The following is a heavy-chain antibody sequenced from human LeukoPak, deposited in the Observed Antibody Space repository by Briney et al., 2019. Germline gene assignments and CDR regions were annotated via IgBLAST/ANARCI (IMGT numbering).Heavy chain of an antibody. Sequence: GGSLRLSCAASGFTFTSYWMTWVRQAPGKGLEYMAQINQDGREKHYVDSVKGRFTISRDNAKNSLYLQMNSLRAEDTAVYYCATNCGKRFVNWGQGTLVTVSS. CDR2: INQDGREK. CDR3: ATNCGKRFVN. V-gene: IGHV3-7*01. CDR1: GFTFTSYW. D-gene: IGHD1-1*01. J-gene: IGHJ4*02.